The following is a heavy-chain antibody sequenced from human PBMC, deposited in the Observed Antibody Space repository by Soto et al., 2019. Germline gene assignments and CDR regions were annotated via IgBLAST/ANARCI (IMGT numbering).Heavy chain of an antibody. CDR2: INPSGGST. CDR1: GYTFTSYY. V-gene: IGHV1-46*03. Sequence: ASVKVSCKASGYTFTSYYMHWVRQAPGQGLEWMGIINPSGGSTSYAQKFQGRVTMTRDTSTSTVYMELSSLRSEDTAVYYCATDYGDYYIDYWGQGTLVTVSS. D-gene: IGHD4-17*01. J-gene: IGHJ4*02. CDR3: ATDYGDYYIDY.